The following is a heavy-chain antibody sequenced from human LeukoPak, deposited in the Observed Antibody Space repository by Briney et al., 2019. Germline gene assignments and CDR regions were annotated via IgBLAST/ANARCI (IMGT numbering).Heavy chain of an antibody. Sequence: SETLSPTCTVSGGSISSYYWSWIRQPPGKGLEWIGYIYYSGSTNYNPSLKSRVTISVDTSKSQFSLKLSSVTAADTAVYYCARIPYDILTADYYFDYWGQGTLVTVSS. J-gene: IGHJ4*02. CDR1: GGSISSYY. CDR3: ARIPYDILTADYYFDY. V-gene: IGHV4-59*08. CDR2: IYYSGST. D-gene: IGHD3-9*01.